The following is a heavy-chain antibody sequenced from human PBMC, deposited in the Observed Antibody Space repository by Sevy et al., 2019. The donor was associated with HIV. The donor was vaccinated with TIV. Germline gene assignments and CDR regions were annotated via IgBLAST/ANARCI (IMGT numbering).Heavy chain of an antibody. J-gene: IGHJ4*02. CDR1: GFTFSNYP. CDR2: ISDSAYNT. Sequence: GVSLRLSCAASGFTFSNYPMSWVRQAPGKGLEWVSGISDSAYNTYYADSVKGRFTISRDNSKNSLYLQMNSLRAEDTAVYYCTKDEAYTVATSYYFDYWGQGTLVTVSS. D-gene: IGHD5-12*01. CDR3: TKDEAYTVATSYYFDY. V-gene: IGHV3-23*01.